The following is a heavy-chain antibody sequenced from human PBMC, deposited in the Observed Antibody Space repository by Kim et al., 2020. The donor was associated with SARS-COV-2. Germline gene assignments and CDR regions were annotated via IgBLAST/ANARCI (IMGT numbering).Heavy chain of an antibody. D-gene: IGHD4-17*01. CDR3: ARKRDYGARGGPYYYYYGMDV. Sequence: GESLKISCKGSGYSFTSYWIGWVRQMPGKGLEWMGIIYPGDSDTRYSPSFQGQVTISADKSISTAYLQWSSLKASDTAMYYCARKRDYGARGGPYYYYYGMDVWGQGTTVTVSS. J-gene: IGHJ6*02. CDR1: GYSFTSYW. CDR2: IYPGDSDT. V-gene: IGHV5-51*01.